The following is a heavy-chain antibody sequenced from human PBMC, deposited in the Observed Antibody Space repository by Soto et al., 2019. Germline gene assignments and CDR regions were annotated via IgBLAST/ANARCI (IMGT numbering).Heavy chain of an antibody. CDR2: IKSKTDGGTT. CDR3: TTGFIWSGSEYYFDY. J-gene: IGHJ4*02. V-gene: IGHV3-15*01. Sequence: PGGSLRLSCAASGFTFSNAWMSWVRQAPGKGLEWVGRIKSKTDGGTTDYAAPVKGRFTISRDDSKNTLYLQMNSLKTEDTAVYYCTTGFIWSGSEYYFDYWGQGTLVTVSS. CDR1: GFTFSNAW. D-gene: IGHD3-3*01.